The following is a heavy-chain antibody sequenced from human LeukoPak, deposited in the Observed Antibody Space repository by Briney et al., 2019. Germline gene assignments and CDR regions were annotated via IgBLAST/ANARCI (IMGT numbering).Heavy chain of an antibody. CDR3: ARVEPYYDFWRADYSPGGPIDC. CDR2: IKQDGSEK. J-gene: IGHJ4*02. V-gene: IGHV3-7*01. Sequence: GGSLRLSCAASGFTFSSYWMSWVRQAPGKGLEWVANIKQDGSEKYYVDSVKGRFTISRDNAKNSLYLQINSLRAEDTAVYYCARVEPYYDFWRADYSPGGPIDCWGQGTLVTVSS. CDR1: GFTFSSYW. D-gene: IGHD3-3*01.